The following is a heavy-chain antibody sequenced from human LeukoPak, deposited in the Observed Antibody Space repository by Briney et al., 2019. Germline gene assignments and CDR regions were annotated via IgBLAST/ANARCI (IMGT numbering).Heavy chain of an antibody. V-gene: IGHV3-7*01. CDR2: IMQDGSEK. CDR1: GFSFSGYW. CDR3: ARDKEHCSGNRCYSVMCFDI. D-gene: IGHD2-15*01. J-gene: IGHJ3*02. Sequence: PGGSLRLSCAASGFSFSGYWMSWVRQAPGKGLEWVANIMQDGSEKYYVDSVKGRFTISRDNAKNSLYLQMNSLRAEDTAVYYCARDKEHCSGNRCYSVMCFDIWGQGPMVTVSS.